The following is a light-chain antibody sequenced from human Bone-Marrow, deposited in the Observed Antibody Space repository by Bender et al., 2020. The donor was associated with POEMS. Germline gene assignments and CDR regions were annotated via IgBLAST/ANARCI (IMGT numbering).Light chain of an antibody. CDR2: DVT. J-gene: IGLJ1*01. Sequence: QSALAQPASVSGSPGQSITMSCDGTTSDVGAYNFFSWYQQHPGKAPKLMIYDVTKRPSGVSSRFSGSKSGNTATLTISGLQAEDEADYYCSSYTRINTHVFGTGTKVTVL. CDR1: TSDVGAYNF. V-gene: IGLV2-14*01. CDR3: SSYTRINTHV.